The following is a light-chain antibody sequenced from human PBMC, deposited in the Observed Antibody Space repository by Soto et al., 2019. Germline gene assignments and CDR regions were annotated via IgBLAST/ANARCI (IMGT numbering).Light chain of an antibody. CDR1: QDINSY. CDR2: EAS. Sequence: IQLILYRTCVYASVGDRVTITCRASQDINSYLACYQQKPGKAPNLLIYEASILQLGVPSRFSGSNSGTDFTLTISSLQAEDFATYYCQQTRSYPSTFGGGTKVDIK. CDR3: QQTRSYPST. J-gene: IGKJ4*01. V-gene: IGKV1-9*01.